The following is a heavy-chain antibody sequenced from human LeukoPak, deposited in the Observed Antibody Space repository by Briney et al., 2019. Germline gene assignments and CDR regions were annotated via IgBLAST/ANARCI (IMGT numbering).Heavy chain of an antibody. D-gene: IGHD5-12*01. V-gene: IGHV3-23*01. CDR3: ARVRYSDYNYFDY. J-gene: IGHJ4*02. CDR1: GFTFSSYA. Sequence: GGSLRLSCAASGFTFSSYAMSWVRQAPGKGLEWVSATSGSGGSTYYADSVKGRFTISRDNAKNSLYLQMNSLRDEDTAVYYCARVRYSDYNYFDYWGQGILVTVSS. CDR2: TSGSGGST.